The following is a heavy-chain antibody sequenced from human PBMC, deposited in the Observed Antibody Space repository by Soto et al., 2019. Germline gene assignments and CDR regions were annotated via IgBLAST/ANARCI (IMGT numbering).Heavy chain of an antibody. D-gene: IGHD1-26*01. CDR2: TYIGGST. CDR1: GFSVSDNY. J-gene: IGHJ6*02. CDR3: ARDRSQAGMDV. Sequence: EVQLVESGGGLVQPGGSLRLSCAASGFSVSDNYMNWVRQAPGKGLEWVSVTYIGGSTHYADSVKGRFTISRDNSKNTLSLQMNSLRAEDTAVYYCARDRSQAGMDVWGQGTTVTVSS. V-gene: IGHV3-66*01.